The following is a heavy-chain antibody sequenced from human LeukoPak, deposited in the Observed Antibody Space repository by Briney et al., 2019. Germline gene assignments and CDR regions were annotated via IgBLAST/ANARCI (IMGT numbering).Heavy chain of an antibody. CDR2: TSGNGVKT. CDR3: AKDSGWPFDY. J-gene: IGHJ4*02. Sequence: PGGSLRLSCAASGFTFSSYALSWVRQAPGKGLEWVSATSGNGVKTYYADSVRGRFTISRDNSKNTLCLQMNSLRAEDTAVYFCAKDSGWPFDYWGQGTLVTVSS. D-gene: IGHD6-19*01. V-gene: IGHV3-23*01. CDR1: GFTFSSYA.